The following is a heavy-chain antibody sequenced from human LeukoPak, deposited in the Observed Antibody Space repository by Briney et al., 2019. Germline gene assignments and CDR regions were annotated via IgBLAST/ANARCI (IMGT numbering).Heavy chain of an antibody. CDR3: ARQVDELRWFDP. D-gene: IGHD1-26*01. J-gene: IGHJ5*02. CDR2: IYYSGGT. Sequence: MTSETLSLTCTVSGGSISSYYWSWLRQPPGKGLEWTGYIYYSGGTKYKPSLKSRVTISVDASKNQFSLRLSSVTAADTAVYYCARQVDELRWFDPWGQGTLVTVSS. V-gene: IGHV4-59*08. CDR1: GGSISSYY.